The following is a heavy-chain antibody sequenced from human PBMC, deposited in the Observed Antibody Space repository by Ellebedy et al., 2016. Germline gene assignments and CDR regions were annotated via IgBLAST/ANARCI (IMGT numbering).Heavy chain of an antibody. V-gene: IGHV1-18*01. CDR1: GYTFTSYG. CDR3: ARARGAWYNWNYSDY. Sequence: ASVKVSXKASGYTFTSYGISWVRQAPGQGLEWMGWISAYNGNTNYAQKLQGRVTMTTDTSTSTAYMELRSLRSDDTAVYYCARARGAWYNWNYSDYWGQGTLVTVSS. J-gene: IGHJ4*02. CDR2: ISAYNGNT. D-gene: IGHD1-20*01.